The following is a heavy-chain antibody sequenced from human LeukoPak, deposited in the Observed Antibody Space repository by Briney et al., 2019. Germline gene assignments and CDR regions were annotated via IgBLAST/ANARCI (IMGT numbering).Heavy chain of an antibody. D-gene: IGHD3-22*01. CDR3: ARRPGYYDSSGYFDY. CDR1: GGSIRSSNYC. CDR2: IDYNGNT. V-gene: IGHV4-39*01. J-gene: IGHJ4*02. Sequence: SETLSLTCTVSGGSIRSSNYCWGWIRQPPGKGLEWIGSIDYNGNTNYNPSLKSRVTISVDTSKNQFSLKLSSVTAADTAVYYCARRPGYYDSSGYFDYWGQGTLVTVSS.